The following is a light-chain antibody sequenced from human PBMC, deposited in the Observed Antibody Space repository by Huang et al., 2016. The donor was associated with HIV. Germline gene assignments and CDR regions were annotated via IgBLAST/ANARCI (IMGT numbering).Light chain of an antibody. CDR3: QQYNTWPYT. CDR1: QSVSRN. V-gene: IGKV3-15*01. J-gene: IGKJ2*01. CDR2: GAS. Sequence: EIVMTQSPATLSVSPGERATLSCRASQSVSRNLAWHQQKPGQAPRLRIDGASTRATGIPARFSGSGSGTEFTLTISSLQTEDFAVYYCQQYNTWPYTFGQGTKLEIK.